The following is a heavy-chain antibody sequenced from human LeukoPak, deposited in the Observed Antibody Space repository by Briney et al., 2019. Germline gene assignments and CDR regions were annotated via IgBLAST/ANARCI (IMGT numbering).Heavy chain of an antibody. Sequence: PGGSLRLSCAASGFTFSSYAMSWVRQAPGKGLEWVSGFSATGGNTYYADSVKGRFTISRDNSKNTLYLQMDSLRAEDTAVYYCAKGRQLRRSDAFDIWGQGTMVTVSS. CDR3: AKGRQLRRSDAFDI. CDR1: GFTFSSYA. D-gene: IGHD1-26*01. V-gene: IGHV3-23*01. CDR2: FSATGGNT. J-gene: IGHJ3*02.